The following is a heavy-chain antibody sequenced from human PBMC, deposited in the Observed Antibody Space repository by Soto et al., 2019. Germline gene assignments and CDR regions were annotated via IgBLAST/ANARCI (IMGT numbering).Heavy chain of an antibody. V-gene: IGHV1-2*02. J-gene: IGHJ3*02. CDR3: AGDPPGGWRAFDI. Sequence: QVQLVQSGAEVKKPGASVKVSCKASGYPFTGYYMHWVRQAPGQGLEWMGWINPNSGGTNYAQKFQGRVTMPRDTSISTAYLELSRLRSDDTAVYYCAGDPPGGWRAFDIWGQGTMVAVSS. CDR2: INPNSGGT. D-gene: IGHD2-15*01. CDR1: GYPFTGYY.